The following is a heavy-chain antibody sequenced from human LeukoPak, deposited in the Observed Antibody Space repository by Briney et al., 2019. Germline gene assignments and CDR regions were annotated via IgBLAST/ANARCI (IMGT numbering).Heavy chain of an antibody. V-gene: IGHV4-39*01. D-gene: IGHD7-27*01. CDR3: TRLDWGSRGSGSFDY. CDR1: GGSINSFNYY. Sequence: PSETLSLTCTVSGGSINSFNYYWGWIRQPPGKGLEWIGSIYYSGSTYYAPALKSRVTISVDTSKNQFSLKLRSMTAADTAAYYCTRLDWGSRGSGSFDYWGQGSLVIVSS. J-gene: IGHJ4*02. CDR2: IYYSGST.